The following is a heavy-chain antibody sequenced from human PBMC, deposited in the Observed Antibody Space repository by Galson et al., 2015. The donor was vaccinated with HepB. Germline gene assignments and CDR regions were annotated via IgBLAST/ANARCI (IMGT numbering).Heavy chain of an antibody. CDR2: IHPGDADT. CDR1: GYNFIGYW. Sequence: QSGAEVKKPGESLKISCKTSGYNFIGYWIAWVRQMPGRGLEWMGVIHPGDADTKYSPSFQGQVTISADDSISTAYLQWSGLQASGTAIYYCARGPRIYEYYFDFWGQGTLVTVSS. J-gene: IGHJ4*02. CDR3: ARGPRIYEYYFDF. V-gene: IGHV5-51*01. D-gene: IGHD5/OR15-5a*01.